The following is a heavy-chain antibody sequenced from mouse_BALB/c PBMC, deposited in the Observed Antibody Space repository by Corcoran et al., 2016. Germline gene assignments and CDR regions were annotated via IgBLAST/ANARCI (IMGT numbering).Heavy chain of an antibody. CDR2: INTNTGEP. V-gene: IGHV9-3*02. CDR1: GYTFTNDG. J-gene: IGHJ2*01. D-gene: IGHD1-1*01. Sequence: QIQLVQSGPELKKPGETVKISCKASGYTFTNDGMNWVKQAPGKGLKWMGWINTNTGEPTYAEEFKGRFAFSLETSASTAYLQINNLKNEDTATYFCARLKATVFFDYWGQGTTLTVSS. CDR3: ARLKATVFFDY.